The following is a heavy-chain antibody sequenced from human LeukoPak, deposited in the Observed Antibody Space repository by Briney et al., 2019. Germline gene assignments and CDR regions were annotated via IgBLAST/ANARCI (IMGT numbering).Heavy chain of an antibody. D-gene: IGHD3-10*01. V-gene: IGHV4-31*03. CDR2: IYYSGST. Sequence: TLSLTCTVSGGSISSGSYYWSWIRQHPRKRLEWVGYIYYSGSTYYSPSLKSRVTISVDTSKNRFSLKLSSVTAADTAVYYCARGPRGFDYWGQGTLVTVSS. CDR3: ARGPRGFDY. CDR1: GGSISSGSYY. J-gene: IGHJ4*02.